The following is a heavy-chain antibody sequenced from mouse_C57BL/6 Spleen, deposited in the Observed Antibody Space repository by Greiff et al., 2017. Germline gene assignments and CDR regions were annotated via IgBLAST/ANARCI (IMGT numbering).Heavy chain of an antibody. V-gene: IGHV1-80*01. CDR2: IYPGDGDT. Sequence: VQLQQSGAELVKPGASVKISCKASGYAFSSYWMNWVKQRPGKGLEWIGQIYPGDGDTNYTGKFKGKATLTADKSSSTAYMQLSSLTSEDSAVYFCVRTVVAPHWYFDVWGTGTTVTVSS. CDR1: GYAFSSYW. CDR3: VRTVVAPHWYFDV. D-gene: IGHD1-1*01. J-gene: IGHJ1*03.